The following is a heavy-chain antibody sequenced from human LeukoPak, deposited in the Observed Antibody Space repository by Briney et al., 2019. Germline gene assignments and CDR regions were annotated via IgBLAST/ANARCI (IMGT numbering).Heavy chain of an antibody. CDR1: GGTFSSYA. D-gene: IGHD3-10*01. Sequence: GASVKVSCKASGGTFSSYAISWVRQAPGQGLEWMGGIIPIFGTANYAQKFQGRVTITADKSTSTAYMELSSLRSEDTAVYYCARDFNYYGSGSYLYYWGQGTLVTVSS. J-gene: IGHJ4*02. V-gene: IGHV1-69*06. CDR2: IIPIFGTA. CDR3: ARDFNYYGSGSYLYY.